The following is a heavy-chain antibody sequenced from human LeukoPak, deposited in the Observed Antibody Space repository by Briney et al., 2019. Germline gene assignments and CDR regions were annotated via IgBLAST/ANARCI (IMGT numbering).Heavy chain of an antibody. CDR3: ARDENFYERSSILDI. V-gene: IGHV4-4*07. CDR2: IYTSGST. Sequence: SETLSLTCTVSGGSISSYYWSWIRQPAGKGLEWIGRIYTSGSTNYNPSLKSRVTMSVDTSKNRFSLTLTSVTAADTAVYYCARDENFYERSSILDISGEGTIVTVSS. CDR1: GGSISSYY. D-gene: IGHD2-2*01. J-gene: IGHJ3*02.